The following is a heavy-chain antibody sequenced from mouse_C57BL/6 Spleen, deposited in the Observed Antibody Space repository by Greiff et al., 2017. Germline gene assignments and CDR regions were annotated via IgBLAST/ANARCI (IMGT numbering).Heavy chain of an antibody. V-gene: IGHV3-6*01. Sequence: EVKLQESGPGLVKPSQSLSLTCSVTGYSITSGYYWNWIRQFPGNKLEWMGYISYDGSNNYNPSLKNRISITRDTSKNQFFLKLNSVTTEDTATYYCASYGYDGAVDYWGQGTTLTVSS. J-gene: IGHJ2*01. D-gene: IGHD2-2*01. CDR2: ISYDGSN. CDR1: GYSITSGYY. CDR3: ASYGYDGAVDY.